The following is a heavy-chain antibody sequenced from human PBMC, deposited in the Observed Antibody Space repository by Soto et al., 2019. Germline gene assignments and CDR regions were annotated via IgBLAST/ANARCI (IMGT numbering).Heavy chain of an antibody. D-gene: IGHD5-12*01. CDR2: IYYSGST. CDR3: IGSVGGYDLGYFDY. CDR1: GGSISSYY. J-gene: IGHJ4*02. V-gene: IGHV4-59*08. Sequence: PSETLSLTCTVSGGSISSYYWSWIRQPPGKGLEWIGYIYYSGSTNYNPSLKSRVTISVDTSKNQFSLKLSSVTAADTAVYYCIGSVGGYDLGYFDYWGQGTLVTVSS.